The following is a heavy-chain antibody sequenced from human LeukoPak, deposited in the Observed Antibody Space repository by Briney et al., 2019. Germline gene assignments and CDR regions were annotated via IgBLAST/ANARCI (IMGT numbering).Heavy chain of an antibody. Sequence: GGSLRLSCAASGFTFSDYYMSWIRQAPGKGLEWVSYISSSSSYTNYADSVKGRFTISRDNAKNSLYLQMNSLRAEDTAVYYCARVAGVTYFDYWGQGTLVTVPS. CDR3: ARVAGVTYFDY. CDR1: GFTFSDYY. V-gene: IGHV3-11*05. D-gene: IGHD5-18*01. J-gene: IGHJ4*02. CDR2: ISSSSSYT.